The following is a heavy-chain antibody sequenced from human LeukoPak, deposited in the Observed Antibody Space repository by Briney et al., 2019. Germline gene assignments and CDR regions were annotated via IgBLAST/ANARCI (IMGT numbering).Heavy chain of an antibody. CDR3: ARESPGDCSGGSCYISLFDY. CDR1: GGSISSSNW. V-gene: IGHV4-4*02. CDR2: IYHSGST. Sequence: SETLSLTCAVSGGSISSSNWWSWVRQPPGKGLEWIGEIYHSGSTNYNPSLKSRVTISVDKSKNQFSLKLSSVTAADTAVYYCARESPGDCSGGSCYISLFDYWGQGTLVTVSS. J-gene: IGHJ4*02. D-gene: IGHD2-15*01.